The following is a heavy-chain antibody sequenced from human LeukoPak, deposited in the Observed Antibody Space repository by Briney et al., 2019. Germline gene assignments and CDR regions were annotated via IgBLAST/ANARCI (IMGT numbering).Heavy chain of an antibody. V-gene: IGHV1-2*04. Sequence: ASVKVSCKASGYTFTGYYMHWVRQAPGQGLEWMGWINPNSGGTNYAQKFQGWVTMTRDTSISTAYMELSRLRSDDTAVYYCATSGDSYGQRTFDYWGRGTLVTVSS. CDR3: ATSGDSYGQRTFDY. CDR2: INPNSGGT. CDR1: GYTFTGYY. J-gene: IGHJ4*02. D-gene: IGHD5-18*01.